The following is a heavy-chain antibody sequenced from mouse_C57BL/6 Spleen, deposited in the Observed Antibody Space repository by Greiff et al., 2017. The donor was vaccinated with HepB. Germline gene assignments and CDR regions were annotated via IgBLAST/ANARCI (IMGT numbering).Heavy chain of an antibody. V-gene: IGHV1-55*01. CDR3: ARSYYSNSGGFAY. CDR1: GYTFTSYW. CDR2: IYPGSGST. J-gene: IGHJ3*01. Sequence: QVQLQHSGAELVKPGASVKMSCKASGYTFTSYWITWVKQRPGQGLEWIGDIYPGSGSTNYNEKFKSKATLTVDTSSSTAYMQLSSLTSEDSAVYYCARSYYSNSGGFAYWGQGTLVTVSA. D-gene: IGHD2-5*01.